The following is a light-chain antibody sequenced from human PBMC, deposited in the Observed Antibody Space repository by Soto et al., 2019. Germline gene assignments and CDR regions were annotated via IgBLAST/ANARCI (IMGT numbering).Light chain of an antibody. CDR3: QQSHNWPRT. CDR1: QSVGGS. J-gene: IGKJ1*01. CDR2: DTS. V-gene: IGKV3-11*01. Sequence: TVLTQSPGTLSLSPGERATLSCRASQSVGGSLAWYQQKPGQAPRLLIYDTSNRATGIPARFSGSGSGTDFTLTISSLEPEDFAVYYCQQSHNWPRTFGQGTQLDIK.